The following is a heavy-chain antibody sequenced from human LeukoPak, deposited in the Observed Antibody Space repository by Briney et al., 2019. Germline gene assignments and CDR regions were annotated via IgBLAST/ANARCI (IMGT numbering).Heavy chain of an antibody. J-gene: IGHJ4*02. CDR1: GGSFSGYY. Sequence: PSETLSLTCAVYGGSFSGYYWSWIRQPPGKGLEWIGEINHSGSTNYNPSLKSRVTISVDTSKNQFSLKLSSVTAVDTAVYYCARGLAAAGSPGYYFDYWGQGTLVTVSS. CDR3: ARGLAAAGSPGYYFDY. D-gene: IGHD6-13*01. V-gene: IGHV4-34*01. CDR2: INHSGST.